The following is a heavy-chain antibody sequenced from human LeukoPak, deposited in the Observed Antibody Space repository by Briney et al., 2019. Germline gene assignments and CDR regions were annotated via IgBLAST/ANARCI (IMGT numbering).Heavy chain of an antibody. Sequence: GGSLRLSCAASGFTFNIYAMHWVRQAPGKGLEWVAVISYDESNKYYADSVKGRFTISRDNSKNTLYLQMNSLKAEDTAVYYCARVRGVYSYGHPYYFDDWGQGTLVTVSS. CDR1: GFTFNIYA. CDR2: ISYDESNK. D-gene: IGHD5-18*01. V-gene: IGHV3-30*04. CDR3: ARVRGVYSYGHPYYFDD. J-gene: IGHJ4*02.